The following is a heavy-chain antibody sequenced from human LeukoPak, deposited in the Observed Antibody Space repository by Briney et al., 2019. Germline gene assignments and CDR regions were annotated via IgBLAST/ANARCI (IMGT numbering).Heavy chain of an antibody. CDR2: IYYGGST. V-gene: IGHV4-39*01. D-gene: IGHD2-2*01. J-gene: IGHJ6*03. CDR1: GDSISSSNFY. CDR3: ARLFPDCSSTSCYGAKYYYHHMDV. Sequence: PSETLSLTCTVSGDSISSSNFYWGWIRQPPGKGLEWIGSIYYGGSTFYNPSFKSRVTISVDTSKNQFSLKLSSVTAADTAVYNCARLFPDCSSTSCYGAKYYYHHMDVWGTGTTVTVSS.